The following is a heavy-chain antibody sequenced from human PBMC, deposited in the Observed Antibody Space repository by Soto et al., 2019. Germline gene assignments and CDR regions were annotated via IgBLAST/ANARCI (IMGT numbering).Heavy chain of an antibody. J-gene: IGHJ4*02. CDR3: ASIAVAGTHFDY. D-gene: IGHD6-19*01. V-gene: IGHV3-30-3*01. Sequence: VGSLRLSCAASGFTFSSYAMHWVRQAPGKGLEWVAVISYDGSNKYYADSVKGRFTISRDNSKNALYLQMNSLRAEDTAVYYCASIAVAGTHFDYWGQGTLVTVSS. CDR1: GFTFSSYA. CDR2: ISYDGSNK.